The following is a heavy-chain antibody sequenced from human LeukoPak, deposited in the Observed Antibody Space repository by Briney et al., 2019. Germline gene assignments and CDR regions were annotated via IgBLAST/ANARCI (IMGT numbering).Heavy chain of an antibody. CDR1: GGSISSSSYY. J-gene: IGHJ3*02. Sequence: SETLSLTCTVSGGSISSSSYYWGWIRQPPGKGLERIGSIYYSGSTYYNPSLKSRVTISVDTSKNQFSLKLSSVTAADTAVYYCARQSLHYYDSSGYYLGAFDIWGQGTMVTVSS. V-gene: IGHV4-39*01. D-gene: IGHD3-22*01. CDR2: IYYSGST. CDR3: ARQSLHYYDSSGYYLGAFDI.